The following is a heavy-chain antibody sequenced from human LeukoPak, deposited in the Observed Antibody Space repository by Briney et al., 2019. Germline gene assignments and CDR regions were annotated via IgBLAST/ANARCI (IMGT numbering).Heavy chain of an antibody. CDR1: GGSISSYY. CDR3: ARASSGYWDYYYYMDV. CDR2: IYTSGTT. Sequence: PSETLSLTCTVSGGSISSYYWSWIRQPAGKGLEWIGRIYTSGTTHYNPSLKSRVTMSVDTSKNQFSLKLSSVTAADTAVYYCARASSGYWDYYYYMDVWGKGTTVTISS. D-gene: IGHD3-22*01. J-gene: IGHJ6*03. V-gene: IGHV4-4*07.